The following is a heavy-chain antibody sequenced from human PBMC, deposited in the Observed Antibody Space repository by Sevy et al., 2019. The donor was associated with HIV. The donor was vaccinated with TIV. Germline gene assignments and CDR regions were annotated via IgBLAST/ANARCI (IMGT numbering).Heavy chain of an antibody. CDR3: ARVEGVGATTGAHFDY. CDR1: GGTFSSYA. CDR2: IIPIFGTA. Sequence: ASVKVSCKASGGTFSSYAISWVRQAPGQGLGWMGGIIPIFGTANYAQKFQGRVTITADESTSTAYMELSSLRSEDTAVYYCARVEGVGATTGAHFDYWGQGTPVTVSS. D-gene: IGHD1-26*01. J-gene: IGHJ4*02. V-gene: IGHV1-69*13.